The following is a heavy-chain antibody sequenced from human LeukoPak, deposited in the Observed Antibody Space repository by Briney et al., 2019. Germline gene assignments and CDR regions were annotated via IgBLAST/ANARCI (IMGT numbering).Heavy chain of an antibody. CDR2: ISGSGGST. D-gene: IGHD3-10*01. J-gene: IGHJ4*02. CDR3: ASGLWFGEGYFDY. V-gene: IGHV3-23*01. Sequence: GGSLRLSCAASGFTFSSYVMSWVRQAPGKGLGWVSAISGSGGSTYYADSVKGRFTISRDNSKNTLYLQMNSLRAEDTAVYYCASGLWFGEGYFDYWGQGTLVTVSS. CDR1: GFTFSSYV.